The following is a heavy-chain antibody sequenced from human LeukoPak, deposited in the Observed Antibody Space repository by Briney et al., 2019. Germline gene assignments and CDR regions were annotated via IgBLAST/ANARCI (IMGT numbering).Heavy chain of an antibody. Sequence: PGGSLRLSCAASGFTFSSYAMSWVRQAPGKGLGWVSAISGSGGSTYYADSVKGRFTISRDNSKNTLYLQMNSLRAEDTAVYYCAKVRYFDWLPKYYFDYWGQGTLVTVSS. CDR3: AKVRYFDWLPKYYFDY. D-gene: IGHD3-9*01. V-gene: IGHV3-23*01. CDR1: GFTFSSYA. CDR2: ISGSGGST. J-gene: IGHJ4*02.